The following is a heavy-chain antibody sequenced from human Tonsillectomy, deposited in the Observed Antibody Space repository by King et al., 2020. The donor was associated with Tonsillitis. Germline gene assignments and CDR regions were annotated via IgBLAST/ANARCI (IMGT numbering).Heavy chain of an antibody. V-gene: IGHV3-23*04. Sequence: VQLVESGGGLVQPGGSLRLSCAASGFAFSNFAISWVRQAPGKGLEWVSAISGPGGSTYYADSVKGRFTISRDNSKNTLYLQMNSLRAEDTAVYYCAKGPHMAAGDYFYYWGQGTLVTVSP. CDR1: GFAFSNFA. CDR2: ISGPGGST. D-gene: IGHD6-13*01. CDR3: AKGPHMAAGDYFYY. J-gene: IGHJ4*02.